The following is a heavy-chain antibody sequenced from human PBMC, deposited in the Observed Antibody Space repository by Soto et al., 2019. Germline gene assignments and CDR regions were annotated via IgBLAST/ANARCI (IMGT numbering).Heavy chain of an antibody. Sequence: PGESLRLSCVASALSFSYDGMHWVRQAPGKGLEWVAVIWHDGSNTFYADSVNGRFTVSRDNSKNTLYLQMNSLRDEDTAVYFCARDTRIALGDEGAFDSWGQGTLVTVS. CDR3: ARDTRIALGDEGAFDS. CDR1: ALSFSYDG. CDR2: IWHDGSNT. D-gene: IGHD2-21*01. V-gene: IGHV3-33*01. J-gene: IGHJ4*02.